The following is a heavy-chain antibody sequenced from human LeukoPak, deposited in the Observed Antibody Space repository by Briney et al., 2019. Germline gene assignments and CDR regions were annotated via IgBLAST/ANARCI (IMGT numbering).Heavy chain of an antibody. CDR2: IGTAGDT. CDR1: GFTFRSYD. J-gene: IGHJ4*02. Sequence: PGGSLRLSCAASGFTFRSYDMHWVRQATGKGLEWVSAIGTAGDTYYPGSVKGRFTISRENAKNSLYPQMNSLRAGDTAVYYCARAAYGDYRFDYWGQGTLVTVSS. CDR3: ARAAYGDYRFDY. V-gene: IGHV3-13*01. D-gene: IGHD4-17*01.